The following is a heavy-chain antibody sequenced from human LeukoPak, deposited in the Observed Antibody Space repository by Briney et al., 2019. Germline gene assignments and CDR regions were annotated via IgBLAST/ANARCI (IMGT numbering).Heavy chain of an antibody. Sequence: GGSLRLYCVGSEFTLRSYDLDWLGQGPGKGLEGVAVISYDGSNKDYEDSVKGRFTISRDNTKNTLFLQMNSLRAEDTAVYYCAKEVRGDAFDIWGQGTMVTVSS. J-gene: IGHJ3*02. D-gene: IGHD3-16*01. CDR3: AKEVRGDAFDI. V-gene: IGHV3-30*18. CDR2: ISYDGSNK. CDR1: EFTLRSYD.